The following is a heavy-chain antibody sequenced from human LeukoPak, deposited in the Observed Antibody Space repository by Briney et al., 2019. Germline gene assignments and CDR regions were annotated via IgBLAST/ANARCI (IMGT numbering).Heavy chain of an antibody. J-gene: IGHJ4*02. CDR2: LNNDGSST. D-gene: IGHD5-18*01. Sequence: PGGSLRLSCAASGFTFSIHWMHWVRQAPGKGLVWASRLNNDGSSTSYADSVKGRFTISRDNSKNTLYLQMNSLRAEDTAVYYCAKNTAMAWYYFDYWGQGTLVTVSS. CDR3: AKNTAMAWYYFDY. CDR1: GFTFSIHW. V-gene: IGHV3-74*01.